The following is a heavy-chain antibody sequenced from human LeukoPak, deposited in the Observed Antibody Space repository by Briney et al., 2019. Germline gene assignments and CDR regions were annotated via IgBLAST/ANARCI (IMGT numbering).Heavy chain of an antibody. J-gene: IGHJ4*02. CDR1: GFTVSGFF. Sequence: QAGRSLRLSCAASGFTVSGFFMTWVRQAPGMGLQWVSVIYGGGSTDYADSVKGRFTISRDNSKNTLYLQMNSLRAEDTAVYYCARGHSGAWAYFFDFWGQGTLVTVSS. V-gene: IGHV3-53*01. CDR3: ARGHSGAWAYFFDF. D-gene: IGHD6-25*01. CDR2: IYGGGST.